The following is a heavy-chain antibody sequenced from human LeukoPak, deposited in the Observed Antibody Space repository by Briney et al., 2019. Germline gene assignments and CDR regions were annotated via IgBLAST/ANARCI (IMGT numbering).Heavy chain of an antibody. Sequence: GGSLRLSCAASGFTFSSYWMSWVRQAPGKGLEWVANIKQDGSEKNYVGSVKGRFTISRDNAKNSLYLQMNSLKVEGTAVYYCARDQPFGSYWGQGTLVTVSS. V-gene: IGHV3-7*03. J-gene: IGHJ4*02. CDR2: IKQDGSEK. CDR3: ARDQPFGSY. CDR1: GFTFSSYW. D-gene: IGHD3-10*01.